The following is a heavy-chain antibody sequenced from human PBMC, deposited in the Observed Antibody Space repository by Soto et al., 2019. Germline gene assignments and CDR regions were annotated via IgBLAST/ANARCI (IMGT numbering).Heavy chain of an antibody. Sequence: QVQLVESGGGVVQPGRSLRLSCAASGFTFSSYGMHWVRQAPGKGLEWVAVIWYDGSNKYYADSVKGRFTISRDNSKNTLYLQMNSLRAEDTAVYYCARGPLNYYGSGSYGSLGYMDVWGKGTTVTVSS. CDR2: IWYDGSNK. D-gene: IGHD3-10*01. V-gene: IGHV3-33*01. CDR1: GFTFSSYG. J-gene: IGHJ6*03. CDR3: ARGPLNYYGSGSYGSLGYMDV.